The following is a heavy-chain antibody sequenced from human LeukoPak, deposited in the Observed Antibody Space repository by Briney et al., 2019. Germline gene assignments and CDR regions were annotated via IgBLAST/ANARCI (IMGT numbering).Heavy chain of an antibody. V-gene: IGHV1-2*06. CDR2: INPNSGGT. D-gene: IGHD3-22*01. Sequence: ASVKVSCKASGYTFTGYYMHWVRQAPGQGLEWMGRINPNSGGTNYAQKFQGRVAMTRDTSISTAYMELSRLRSDDTAVYYCARGSHNNYYESSGYPHWGQGTLVTVSS. CDR3: ARGSHNNYYESSGYPH. CDR1: GYTFTGYY. J-gene: IGHJ4*02.